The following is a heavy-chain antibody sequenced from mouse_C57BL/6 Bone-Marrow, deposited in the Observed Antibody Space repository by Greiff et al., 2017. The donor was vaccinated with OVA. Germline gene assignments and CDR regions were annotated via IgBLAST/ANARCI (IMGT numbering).Heavy chain of an antibody. V-gene: IGHV7-3*01. CDR2: IRNKANGYTK. D-gene: IGHD1-1*01. CDR3: ARYSRSATGFAY. Sequence: EVQLQESGGGLVQPGGSLSLSCAASGFTFTDYYMSWVRQPPGQALEWLGFIRNKANGYTKEYSATGKGRFTVYRDNSQSILYLQMNALRAEDRATYYCARYSRSATGFAYWGQGTLGTVSA. J-gene: IGHJ3*01. CDR1: GFTFTDYY.